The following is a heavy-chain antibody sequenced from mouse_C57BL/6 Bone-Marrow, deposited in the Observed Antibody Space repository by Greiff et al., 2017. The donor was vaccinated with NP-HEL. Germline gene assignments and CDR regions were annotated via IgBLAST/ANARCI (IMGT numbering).Heavy chain of an antibody. CDR3: ARRETTVVDPLYAMDY. CDR1: GYTFTSYW. Sequence: VQLQQPGAELVKPGASVKLSCKASGYTFTSYWMHWVKQRPGQGLEWIGNINPSNGGTNYNEKFKSKATLTVDKSSSTAYMQLSSLTSEDSAVYYCARRETTVVDPLYAMDYWGQGTSVTVSS. CDR2: INPSNGGT. V-gene: IGHV1-53*01. D-gene: IGHD1-1*01. J-gene: IGHJ4*01.